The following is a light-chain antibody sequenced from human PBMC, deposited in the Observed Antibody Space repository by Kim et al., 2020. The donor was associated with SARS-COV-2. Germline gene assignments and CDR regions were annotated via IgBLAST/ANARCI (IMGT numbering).Light chain of an antibody. CDR2: DAS. V-gene: IGKV1-5*01. CDR1: QRISSW. J-gene: IGKJ1*01. CDR3: QQYNSYSST. Sequence: ASVGDRVTITCRASQRISSWLAWYQQKPGKAPKLLIYDASSLESGVPSRFSGSGSGTEFTLTISSLQPDDFATYYCQQYNSYSSTFGQGTKVDIK.